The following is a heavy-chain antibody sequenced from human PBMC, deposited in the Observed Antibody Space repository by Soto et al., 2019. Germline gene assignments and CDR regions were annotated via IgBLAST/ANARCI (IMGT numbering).Heavy chain of an antibody. D-gene: IGHD5-18*01. J-gene: IGHJ4*02. CDR1: GFTVSSNY. CDR3: ARENSYPYFDY. Sequence: VGSLRLSCAASGFTVSSNYMSWVRQAPGKGLQWVSVIYSSGSTYYADSVKGRFTISRDNSKNTLYLQMNSLRVEDTAVYYCARENSYPYFDYWGQGTQVTVSS. CDR2: IYSSGST. V-gene: IGHV3-53*01.